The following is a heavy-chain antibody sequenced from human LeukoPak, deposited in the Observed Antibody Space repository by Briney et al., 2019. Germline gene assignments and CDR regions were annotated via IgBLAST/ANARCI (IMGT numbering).Heavy chain of an antibody. Sequence: GGSPRLSCAASGFTFSSSAMSWVRQVPGKGLEWASGISASGGSTSYADSVRGRFTISRDNSKNTLYVQMNSLRDEDTAVYYCAKDPIFSLLWFGEPLDAFDIWGQGTMVTVSS. J-gene: IGHJ3*02. CDR1: GFTFSSSA. CDR3: AKDPIFSLLWFGEPLDAFDI. D-gene: IGHD3-10*01. V-gene: IGHV3-23*01. CDR2: ISASGGST.